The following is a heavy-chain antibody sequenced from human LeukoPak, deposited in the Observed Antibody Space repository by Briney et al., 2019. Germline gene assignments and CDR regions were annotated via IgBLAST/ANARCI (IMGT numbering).Heavy chain of an antibody. D-gene: IGHD2-2*01. CDR2: INSDGSTT. V-gene: IGHV3-74*01. CDR3: ARDHPRTGYCYSASCYASWFDP. J-gene: IGHJ5*02. CDR1: GFTFSSYW. Sequence: GGSLRLSCAASGFTFSSYWMHWVRQAPGKGLLWVSRINSDGSTTNYADSVKGRFTISRGNAKNTLYLQMNSLRAEDTAVYYCARDHPRTGYCYSASCYASWFDPWGQGTLVTVSS.